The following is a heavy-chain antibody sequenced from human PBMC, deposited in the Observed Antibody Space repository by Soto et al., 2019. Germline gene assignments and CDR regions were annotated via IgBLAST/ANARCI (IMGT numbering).Heavy chain of an antibody. CDR2: IYYSGST. CDR1: GGSISSYY. V-gene: IGHV4-59*01. J-gene: IGHJ3*02. CDR3: ARDSRGYSYGYGAFDI. D-gene: IGHD5-18*01. Sequence: QVQLQESGPGLVKPSETLSLTCTVSGGSISSYYWSWIRQPPGKGLEWIGYIYYSGSTNYNPSLKSRVTITVDTSKNQFSLKLSSVTAADTAVYYCARDSRGYSYGYGAFDIWGQGTMVTVSS.